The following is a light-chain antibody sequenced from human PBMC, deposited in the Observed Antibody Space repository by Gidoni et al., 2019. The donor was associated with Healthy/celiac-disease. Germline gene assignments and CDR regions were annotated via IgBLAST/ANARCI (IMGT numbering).Light chain of an antibody. J-gene: IGKJ2*01. Sequence: DIVMTQSPDSLAVSLGERATINCKSSQSVLYSSNNKNYLAWYQQKPGQPPKLLIYWASTRESGVPDRVSGSGSGTDFTLTISSLQAEDVAVYYCQQYYSTPPTFXQXTKLEIK. CDR1: QSVLYSSNNKNY. CDR2: WAS. V-gene: IGKV4-1*01. CDR3: QQYYSTPPT.